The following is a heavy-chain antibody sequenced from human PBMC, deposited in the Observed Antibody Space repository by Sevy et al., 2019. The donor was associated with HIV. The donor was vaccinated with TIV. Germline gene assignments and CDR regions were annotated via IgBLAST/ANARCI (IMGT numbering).Heavy chain of an antibody. CDR1: GFTFNNAW. V-gene: IGHV3-15*01. J-gene: IGHJ4*02. CDR3: TRGIWFGEFSAYYFDS. CDR2: IKSEIDGGTT. D-gene: IGHD3-10*01. Sequence: GGSLRLSCAGSGFTFNNAWMSWVRQAAGKGLEWVGRIKSEIDGGTTDYAAPVKGRFTISRDDSKNTLFLQMNSLKTEDTAVYYCTRGIWFGEFSAYYFDSWGQGTLVTVSS.